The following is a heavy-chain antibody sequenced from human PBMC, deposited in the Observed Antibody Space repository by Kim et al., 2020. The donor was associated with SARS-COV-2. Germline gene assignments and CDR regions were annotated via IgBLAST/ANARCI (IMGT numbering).Heavy chain of an antibody. J-gene: IGHJ6*02. CDR1: GYTFTSYG. D-gene: IGHD5-18*01. CDR2: ISAYNGNT. Sequence: ASVKVSCKASGYTFTSYGISWVRQAPGQGLEWMGWISAYNGNTNYAQKLQGRVTMTTDTSTSTAYMELRSLRSDDTAVYYCARAPDNYGYYDYGMDVWGQGTALTVS. CDR3: ARAPDNYGYYDYGMDV. V-gene: IGHV1-18*01.